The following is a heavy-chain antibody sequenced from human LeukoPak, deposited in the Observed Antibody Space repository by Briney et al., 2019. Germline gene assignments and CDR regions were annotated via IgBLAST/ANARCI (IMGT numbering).Heavy chain of an antibody. Sequence: EGSLRLSCAASGFTFSSYSINWVRQAPGKGLEWVSCISSSSSYIYYADSVKGRFTTSRDNAKNSLYLQMNSLRAEDTAVYYCARDLRSSGYYAFDYWGQGTLVTVSS. D-gene: IGHD3-22*01. CDR3: ARDLRSSGYYAFDY. V-gene: IGHV3-21*01. CDR1: GFTFSSYS. CDR2: ISSSSSYI. J-gene: IGHJ4*02.